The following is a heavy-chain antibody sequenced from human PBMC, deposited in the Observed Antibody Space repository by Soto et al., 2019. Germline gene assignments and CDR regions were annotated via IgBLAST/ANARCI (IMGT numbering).Heavy chain of an antibody. J-gene: IGHJ5*02. CDR1: GYTLSDYY. V-gene: IGHV1-46*01. Sequence: QVQLVQSGADVKEPGASVKVSCKASGYTLSDYYIQWVRQAPGQGLEWVAMINPGDGTTRYAQMFQGRVTLNRDTSTSTVYMEMSSLRSEDTALYYCARDRPHAWLDPWGQGTLVTVSS. CDR3: ARDRPHAWLDP. CDR2: INPGDGTT.